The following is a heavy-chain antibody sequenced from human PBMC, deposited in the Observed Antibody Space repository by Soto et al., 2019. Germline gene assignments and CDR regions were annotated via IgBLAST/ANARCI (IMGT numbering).Heavy chain of an antibody. CDR2: ISTTSI. D-gene: IGHD1-26*01. Sequence: EVQLVESGGGLVKPGGSLRLSCAASGFTFSSYGVNWVRQAPGKGLEWVSSISTTSIYYADSVKGRFTISRDNAKNSLYLQMNSLRADDTAVYYCARSGSGSYSYYFDYWGQGTLVTVSS. J-gene: IGHJ4*02. CDR1: GFTFSSYG. V-gene: IGHV3-21*01. CDR3: ARSGSGSYSYYFDY.